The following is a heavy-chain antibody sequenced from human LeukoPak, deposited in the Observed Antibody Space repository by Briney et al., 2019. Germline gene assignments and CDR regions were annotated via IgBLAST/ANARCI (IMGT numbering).Heavy chain of an antibody. CDR1: GYTFTGYY. D-gene: IGHD6-19*01. Sequence: ASVKVSCKASGYTFTGYYIHWVRQAPGQGLEWMGWINPKSGGINYAQKFQGRVTMTRDTSISTLYMEVSRLRSDDTAVYYCARDFRGGWYYFDYWGQGTLVTVSS. V-gene: IGHV1-2*02. CDR2: INPKSGGI. J-gene: IGHJ4*02. CDR3: ARDFRGGWYYFDY.